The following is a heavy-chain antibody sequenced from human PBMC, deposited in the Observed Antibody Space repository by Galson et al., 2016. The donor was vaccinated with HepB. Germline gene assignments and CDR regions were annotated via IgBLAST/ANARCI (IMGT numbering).Heavy chain of an antibody. J-gene: IGHJ4*02. CDR3: ARARNGDSFWDY. Sequence: SGAEVKKPGESLKISCEGSGYSFTNYWIGWVRQMPGEGLEWMGFIYPGHSDSRYRPSFQGTVTILADTSISTAFLQWGSLKALDTAMYYCARARNGDSFWDYWGQGTLVTVSS. D-gene: IGHD4-17*01. CDR1: GYSFTNYW. CDR2: IYPGHSDS. V-gene: IGHV5-51*01.